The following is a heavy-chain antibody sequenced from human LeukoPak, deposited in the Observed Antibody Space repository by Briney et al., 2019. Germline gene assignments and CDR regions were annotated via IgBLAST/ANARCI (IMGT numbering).Heavy chain of an antibody. Sequence: GGSLRLSCAASGFTFSSYDMHCVRQATGKGLEWVSAIGTAGDTYYPGSVKGRFTISRENAKNSLYLQMNSLRAGDTAVYYCARAGDSSGSLDCWGQGTLVTVSS. CDR3: ARAGDSSGSLDC. J-gene: IGHJ4*02. V-gene: IGHV3-13*04. CDR2: IGTAGDT. CDR1: GFTFSSYD. D-gene: IGHD3-22*01.